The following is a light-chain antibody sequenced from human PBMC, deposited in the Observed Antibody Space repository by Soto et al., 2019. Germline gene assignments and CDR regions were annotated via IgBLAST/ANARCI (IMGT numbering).Light chain of an antibody. Sequence: IQLPQSPSSLSASVGDTVTFTCRASQSVSSWLAWYQQKPGKAPKLLIYDGSSFESGVPSRFSGSGSGTEFTLTISSLQPDDSATYYCQHYKSFSLTFGGGTKVDIK. CDR3: QHYKSFSLT. CDR2: DGS. J-gene: IGKJ4*01. CDR1: QSVSSW. V-gene: IGKV1-5*01.